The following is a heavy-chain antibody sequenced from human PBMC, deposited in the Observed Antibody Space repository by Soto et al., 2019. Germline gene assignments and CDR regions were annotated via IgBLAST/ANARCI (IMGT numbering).Heavy chain of an antibody. D-gene: IGHD2-2*01. CDR3: ARDSTEYYYYYGMDV. J-gene: IGHJ6*02. Sequence: SETLSLTCTVSGGSISSYYWSWIRQPPGKGLEWIGYIYYSGSTNYNPSLKSRVTISVDTSKNQFSLKLSSVTAADTAVYYCARDSTEYYYYYGMDVWGQGTTVAVSS. CDR1: GGSISSYY. CDR2: IYYSGST. V-gene: IGHV4-59*01.